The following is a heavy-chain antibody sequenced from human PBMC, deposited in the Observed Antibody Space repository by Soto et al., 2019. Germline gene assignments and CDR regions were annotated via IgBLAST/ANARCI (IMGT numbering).Heavy chain of an antibody. CDR2: TYYTGNN. CDR3: AREPKPNYDSSPWNGGFDS. J-gene: IGHJ4*02. CDR1: GDSISSPHYY. Sequence: PSETLSLTCTVSGDSISSPHYYWTWIRQPPGKGLEWVGYTYYTGNNFYNPALKSRVAMSVDPSTNQFSLKLASVTDADTAVYFCAREPKPNYDSSPWNGGFDSWGPGTLVTVSS. V-gene: IGHV4-30-4*01. D-gene: IGHD3-22*01.